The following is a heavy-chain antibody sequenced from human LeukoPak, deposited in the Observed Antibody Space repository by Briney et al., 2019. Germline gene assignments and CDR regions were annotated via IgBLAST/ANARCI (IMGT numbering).Heavy chain of an antibody. Sequence: GGSLRLSCAASGFSFSNYGMHWVRQAPGKGLEWVALIWYGGSNTYYADPVKGRFTISRDNSKNTLYLQMSSLRIEDTAVYYCAKERATIFGLVTGIDDWGQGTLVTVSS. CDR1: GFSFSNYG. CDR3: AKERATIFGLVTGIDD. J-gene: IGHJ4*02. CDR2: IWYGGSNT. V-gene: IGHV3-30*02. D-gene: IGHD3-3*01.